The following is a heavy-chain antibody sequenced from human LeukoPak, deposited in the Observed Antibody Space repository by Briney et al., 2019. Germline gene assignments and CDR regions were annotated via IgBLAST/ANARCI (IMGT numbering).Heavy chain of an antibody. J-gene: IGHJ6*02. CDR2: IIPIFGTA. CDR1: GGTFSSYA. D-gene: IGHD5-18*01. Sequence: SVKVSCKASGGTFSSYAISWVRQAPGQGLEWLGGIIPIFGTANYAQKFQGRVTITADESTSTAYMELSSLRSEDTAVYYCARGGYSYGYQGYYYYGMDVWGQGTTVTVSS. V-gene: IGHV1-69*13. CDR3: ARGGYSYGYQGYYYYGMDV.